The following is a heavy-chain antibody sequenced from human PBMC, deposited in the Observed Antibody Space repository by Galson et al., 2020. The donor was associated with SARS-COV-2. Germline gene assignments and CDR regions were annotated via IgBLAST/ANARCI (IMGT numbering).Heavy chain of an antibody. CDR3: AKFSDGSGSSYIGGWFDP. CDR1: GFTFNSYA. CDR2: VSCSDGSA. D-gene: IGHD3-10*01. J-gene: IGHJ5*02. V-gene: IGHV3-23*01. Sequence: GESLKISCAASGFTFNSYAMSWVRQAPGKGLEWVSVVSCSDGSAYYADSVKGRFTISRDDSKNTLYLQMNSLRAEDTAIYYCAKFSDGSGSSYIGGWFDPWGKGTLATVSS.